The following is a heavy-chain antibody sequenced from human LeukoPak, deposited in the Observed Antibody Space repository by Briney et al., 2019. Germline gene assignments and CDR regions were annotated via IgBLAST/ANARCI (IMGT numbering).Heavy chain of an antibody. J-gene: IGHJ4*02. CDR3: ARGSGWYFY. CDR1: GGSISSYY. V-gene: IGHV4-4*09. Sequence: PSETLSLTCNVSGGSISSYYWSWIRQPPGKGLEWIGYIYTSGSTNFNPSLKSRVTISADTSKNRLSLKLSSVTAADTAVYYCARGSGWYFYWGQGTLVTVSS. CDR2: IYTSGST. D-gene: IGHD6-19*01.